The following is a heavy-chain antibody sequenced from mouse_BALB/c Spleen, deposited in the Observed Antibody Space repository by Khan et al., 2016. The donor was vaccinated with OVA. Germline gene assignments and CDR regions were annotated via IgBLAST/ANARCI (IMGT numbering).Heavy chain of an antibody. D-gene: IGHD2-4*01. V-gene: IGHV3-2*02. Sequence: EVELVESGPGLVKPSQSLSLTCTVTGYSITSEYAWNWIRQFPGDKLEWMGYINYSGNTRFNPSLKSRTSITRDTSKNQFFLQLNSVTTEDTATYYGARKDYYDYDPFPYWGQRTLVTVSA. CDR2: INYSGNT. J-gene: IGHJ3*01. CDR1: GYSITSEYA. CDR3: ARKDYYDYDPFPY.